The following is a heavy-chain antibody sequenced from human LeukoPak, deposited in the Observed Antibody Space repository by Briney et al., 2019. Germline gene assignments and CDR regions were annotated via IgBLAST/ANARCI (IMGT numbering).Heavy chain of an antibody. CDR2: SYYSGST. CDR1: GGSISSGDYY. V-gene: IGHV4-30-4*08. CDR3: ASYLKYSSSGYYYYMDV. J-gene: IGHJ6*03. Sequence: SQTLSLTCTGSGGSISSGDYYWRWIRQPPGKGVEWIGYSYYSGSTYYNPSLKTRVTISVDTSKNQFSLKLSSATAADTAVYYCASYLKYSSSGYYYYMDVWGKGTTVAVSS. D-gene: IGHD6-6*01.